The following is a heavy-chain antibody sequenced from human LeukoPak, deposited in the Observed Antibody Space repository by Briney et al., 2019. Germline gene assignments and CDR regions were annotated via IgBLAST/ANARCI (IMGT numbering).Heavy chain of an antibody. D-gene: IGHD6-19*01. CDR2: IWYDGSNK. CDR3: ARDRTAVASGGMDV. CDR1: GFTFSSYG. J-gene: IGHJ6*04. Sequence: GRSLRLSCAASGFTFSSYGMHWVRQAPGKGLEWVAVIWYDGSNKYYADSVKGRFTISRDNSKNTLYLQMNSLRAEGTAVYYCARDRTAVASGGMDVWGKGTTVTVSS. V-gene: IGHV3-33*01.